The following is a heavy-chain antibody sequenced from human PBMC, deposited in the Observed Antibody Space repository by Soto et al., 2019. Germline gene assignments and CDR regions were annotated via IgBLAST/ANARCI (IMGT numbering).Heavy chain of an antibody. CDR3: AKEGGSAYYVMDV. CDR2: IYPGNSET. D-gene: IGHD2-15*01. V-gene: IGHV5-51*01. J-gene: IGHJ6*02. Sequence: PGESLKISCKGSGYSFSNTWINWVRQMPGKGLEWMGIIYPGNSETRYSPSFQGQVTLSADKSINTAYLQWNSLKASDTATYYCAKEGGSAYYVMDVWGQGTTVTVSS. CDR1: GYSFSNTW.